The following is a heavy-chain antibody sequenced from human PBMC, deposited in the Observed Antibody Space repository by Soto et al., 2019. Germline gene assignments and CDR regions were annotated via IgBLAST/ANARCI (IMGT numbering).Heavy chain of an antibody. Sequence: SETLSLTCTVSGGSLSSSSYYWGWIRQPPGKGLEWIGSIYYSGSTYYNTSLKSRVTISVDTSKNQFSLKLSSVTAADTAMYYCATMGGSGGSRHIDYWGQGTLVTVSS. J-gene: IGHJ4*02. CDR2: IYYSGST. CDR3: ATMGGSGGSRHIDY. D-gene: IGHD2-15*01. CDR1: GGSLSSSSYY. V-gene: IGHV4-39*01.